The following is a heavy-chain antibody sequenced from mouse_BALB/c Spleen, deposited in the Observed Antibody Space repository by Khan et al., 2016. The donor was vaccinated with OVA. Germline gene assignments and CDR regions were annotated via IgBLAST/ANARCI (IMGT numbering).Heavy chain of an antibody. CDR3: ARLEDI. CDR1: GFSLTSYG. Sequence: QVQLKQSGPGLVAPSQSLSITCTVSGFSLTSYGVHWVRQPPGKGLEWLGVIWAGGSTNYYSALMSSLSTSKDNAKSQVFVKMNSLQTDDTAMYYCARLEDIWGQGTTLTVSS. V-gene: IGHV2-9*02. D-gene: IGHD1-3*01. J-gene: IGHJ2*01. CDR2: IWAGGST.